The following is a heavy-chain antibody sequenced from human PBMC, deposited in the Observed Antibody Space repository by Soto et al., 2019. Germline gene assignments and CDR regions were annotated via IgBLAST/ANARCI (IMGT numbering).Heavy chain of an antibody. J-gene: IGHJ4*02. Sequence: ASVKVSCKVSGYTLTELSMHWVRQAPGKGLEWMGGFDPEDGETIYARKFQGRVTMTEDTSTDTAYMELSSLRSEDTAVYYCATLLAEDIVVVPAAILGLFLAHWGQGTLVTVSS. D-gene: IGHD2-2*01. CDR2: FDPEDGET. CDR1: GYTLTELS. CDR3: ATLLAEDIVVVPAAILGLFLAH. V-gene: IGHV1-24*01.